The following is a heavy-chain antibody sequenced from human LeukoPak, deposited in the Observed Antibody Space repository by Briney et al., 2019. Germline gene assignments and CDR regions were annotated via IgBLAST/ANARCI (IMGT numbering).Heavy chain of an antibody. D-gene: IGHD3-9*01. Sequence: SETLSLTCTVSGGSISSGDYYWSWIRQPPGKGLEWIGYIYYSGSTYYSPSLKSRVTISVDTSKNQFSLKLSSVTAVDTAVYYCARDDFDHYFDYWGQGTLVTVSS. CDR1: GGSISSGDYY. J-gene: IGHJ4*02. V-gene: IGHV4-30-4*01. CDR2: IYYSGST. CDR3: ARDDFDHYFDY.